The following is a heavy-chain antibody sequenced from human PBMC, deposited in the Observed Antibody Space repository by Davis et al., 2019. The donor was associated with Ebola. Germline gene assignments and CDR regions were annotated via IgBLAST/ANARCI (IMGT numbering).Heavy chain of an antibody. CDR2: IYSGGST. CDR1: GFTFSSYE. D-gene: IGHD3-3*01. J-gene: IGHJ4*02. CDR3: AKDGFGTYDFWSGDFDY. Sequence: GESLKISCAASGFTFSSYEMNWVRQAPGKGLEWVSVIYSGGSTYYADSVKGRFTISRDNSKNTLYLQMNSLRAEDTAVYYCAKDGFGTYDFWSGDFDYWGQGTLVTVSS. V-gene: IGHV3-66*01.